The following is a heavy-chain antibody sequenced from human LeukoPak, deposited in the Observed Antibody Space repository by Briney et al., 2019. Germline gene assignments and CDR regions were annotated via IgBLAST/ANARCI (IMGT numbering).Heavy chain of an antibody. J-gene: IGHJ5*02. CDR2: INHSGST. V-gene: IGHV4-34*01. D-gene: IGHD5-18*01. CDR1: GGSFSGYY. Sequence: SETLSLTCAVYGGSFSGYYWSWIRQPPGKGPEWIGEINHSGSTNYNPSLKSRVTISVDTSKNQFSLKLSSETAADTAVYYCARVRGGYSYGDNWFDPWGQGTLVTVSS. CDR3: ARVRGGYSYGDNWFDP.